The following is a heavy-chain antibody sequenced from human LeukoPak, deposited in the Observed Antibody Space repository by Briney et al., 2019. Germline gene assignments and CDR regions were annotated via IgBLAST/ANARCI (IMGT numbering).Heavy chain of an antibody. CDR1: GFTFSAYN. CDR3: ARALWRTVVTAFGY. D-gene: IGHD4-23*01. CDR2: ITTSSSYM. V-gene: IGHV3-21*01. J-gene: IGHJ4*02. Sequence: GGSLRLSCAASGFTFSAYNMNWVRRTPGKGLEWVSSITTSSSYMFYADSVRGRFTISRDNAENSLYLQMNSLRDEDTAVYYCARALWRTVVTAFGYWGQGTLVTVSS.